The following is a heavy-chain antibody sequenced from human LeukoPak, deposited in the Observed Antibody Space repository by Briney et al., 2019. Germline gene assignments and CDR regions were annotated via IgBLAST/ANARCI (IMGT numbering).Heavy chain of an antibody. CDR1: GFTFSGYA. D-gene: IGHD4/OR15-4a*01. V-gene: IGHV3-30-3*01. J-gene: IGHJ4*02. CDR3: ARDRSANSRVYYFDY. CDR2: ISFDGSIK. Sequence: GGSLRLSCAASGFTFSGYAMHWVRQAPGKGLEWVAIISFDGSIKYQADSVKGRFTISRDDSKNTLYLQMNSLRAEDTAVYYCARDRSANSRVYYFDYWGQGTLVAVSS.